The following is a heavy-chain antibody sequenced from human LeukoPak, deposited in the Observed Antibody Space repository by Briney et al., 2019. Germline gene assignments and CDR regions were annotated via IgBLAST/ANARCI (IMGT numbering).Heavy chain of an antibody. D-gene: IGHD3-10*01. CDR3: ARDSPAYYGSGS. J-gene: IGHJ5*02. Sequence: GGSLRLSCAASGFTVSSNYMSWVRQAPGKGLEWVSVIYSGGSTYYADSVKGRFTISRDNSKSTLYLQMNSLRAEDTAVYYCARDSPAYYGSGSWGQGTLVTVSS. CDR2: IYSGGST. V-gene: IGHV3-53*01. CDR1: GFTVSSNY.